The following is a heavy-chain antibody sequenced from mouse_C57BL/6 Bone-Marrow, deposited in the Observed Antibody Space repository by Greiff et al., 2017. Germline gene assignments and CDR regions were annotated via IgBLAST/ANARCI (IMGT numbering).Heavy chain of an antibody. D-gene: IGHD1-1*01. V-gene: IGHV5-6*01. CDR3: ARLGDTTVVANFDY. CDR1: GFTFSSYG. CDR2: ISSGGSYT. Sequence: ESGGDLVKPGGSLKLSCAASGFTFSSYGMSWVRQTPDKRLEWVATISSGGSYTYYPDSVKGRFTISRDNAKNTLYLQMSSLKSEDTAMYYCARLGDTTVVANFDYWGQGTTLTVSS. J-gene: IGHJ2*01.